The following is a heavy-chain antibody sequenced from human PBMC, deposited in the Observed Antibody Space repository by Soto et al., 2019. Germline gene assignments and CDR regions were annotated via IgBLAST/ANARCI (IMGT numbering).Heavy chain of an antibody. D-gene: IGHD3-3*01. V-gene: IGHV5-51*01. CDR3: ARGFWSAEIGGWFDP. CDR2: IYPGDSDT. CDR1: GYSFTSYW. J-gene: IGHJ5*02. Sequence: GESLEMYGRSSGYSFTSYWIGWVRQMPGKGLEWMGIIYPGDSDTRYSPSFQGQVTISADKSISTAYLQWSSLKASDTAMYYCARGFWSAEIGGWFDPWGQGTLVTVSS.